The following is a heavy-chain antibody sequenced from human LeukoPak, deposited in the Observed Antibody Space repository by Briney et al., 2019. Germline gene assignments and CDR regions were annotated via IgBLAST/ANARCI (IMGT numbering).Heavy chain of an antibody. D-gene: IGHD3-22*01. V-gene: IGHV1-24*01. Sequence: ASVKVSCKVSGYTLTELSMHWVRQAPGKGLEWMGGFDPEDGETIYAQKFQGRVTMAEDTSTDTADMELSSLRSEDTAVYYCATSPYYYGSSGTHQYFDYWGQGTLVTVSS. J-gene: IGHJ4*02. CDR3: ATSPYYYGSSGTHQYFDY. CDR2: FDPEDGET. CDR1: GYTLTELS.